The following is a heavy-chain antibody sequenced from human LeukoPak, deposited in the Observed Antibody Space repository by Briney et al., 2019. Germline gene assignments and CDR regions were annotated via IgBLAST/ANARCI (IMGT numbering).Heavy chain of an antibody. V-gene: IGHV1-3*01. CDR1: GYTFTSYA. Sequence: ASVKVSRKASGYTFTSYAMHWVRQAPGQRLEWMGWINAGNGNTKYSQKFQGRVTITRDTSASTAYMELSSLRSEDTAVYYCARDQSDDFWSGYLFDYWGQGTLVTVSS. CDR3: ARDQSDDFWSGYLFDY. J-gene: IGHJ4*02. D-gene: IGHD3-3*01. CDR2: INAGNGNT.